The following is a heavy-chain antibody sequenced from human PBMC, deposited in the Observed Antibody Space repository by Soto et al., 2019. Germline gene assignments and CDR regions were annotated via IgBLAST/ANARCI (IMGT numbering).Heavy chain of an antibody. D-gene: IGHD2-15*01. Sequence: SETLSLTCTVSGGSITTGGYYWGWIRQLPWKGLEWIGHRYYSESTYYNPSLKSRVSISLDTSKNQFSLKLSFVTAADTAMYYCARTKCSGGSCYSWSLDYWGQGXPVTVYS. CDR3: ARTKCSGGSCYSWSLDY. J-gene: IGHJ4*02. CDR2: RYYSEST. CDR1: GGSITTGGYY. V-gene: IGHV4-31*03.